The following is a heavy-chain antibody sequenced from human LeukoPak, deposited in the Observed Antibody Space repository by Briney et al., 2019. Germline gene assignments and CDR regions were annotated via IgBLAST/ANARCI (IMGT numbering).Heavy chain of an antibody. CDR3: AREKEYYYGSGTFDY. Sequence: GGSLRLSCAASGFTFSRYAMNWVRQAPGKGLEWVSYISTGGDNRFYADSLKGRFTVSRDNSKNTLYLQMNSLRAEDTAVYYCAREKEYYYGSGTFDYWGQGTLVTVSS. D-gene: IGHD3-10*01. CDR1: GFTFSRYA. CDR2: ISTGGDNR. V-gene: IGHV3-21*01. J-gene: IGHJ4*02.